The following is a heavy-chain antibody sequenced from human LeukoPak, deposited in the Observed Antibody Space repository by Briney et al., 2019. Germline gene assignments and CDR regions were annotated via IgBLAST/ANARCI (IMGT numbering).Heavy chain of an antibody. CDR2: IKQDGSEK. D-gene: IGHD1-1*01. V-gene: IGHV3-7*01. Sequence: GGSLRLSCAASGFSLSSYWMTWVRQAPGKGLEWVANIKQDGSEKNYVDSVKGRFTISRDNAKNSLYLQMNSLRAEDTALYYRTLNNWYENGFDPWGQGTLVTVSS. CDR3: TLNNWYENGFDP. CDR1: GFSLSSYW. J-gene: IGHJ5*02.